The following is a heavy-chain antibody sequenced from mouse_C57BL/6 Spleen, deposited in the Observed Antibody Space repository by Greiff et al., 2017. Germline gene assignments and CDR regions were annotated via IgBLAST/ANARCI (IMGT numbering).Heavy chain of an antibody. V-gene: IGHV1-76*01. J-gene: IGHJ2*01. CDR3: ARSYGNYVLYYFDY. D-gene: IGHD2-10*02. CDR2: IYPGSGNT. Sequence: VPLQQSGAELVRPGASVKLSCKASGYTFTDYYITWVKQRPGQGLEWIARIYPGSGNTYYNAKFKGKATLTAEKSSSTAYMQLSSLTSEDSAVYFCARSYGNYVLYYFDYWGQGTTRTVSS. CDR1: GYTFTDYY.